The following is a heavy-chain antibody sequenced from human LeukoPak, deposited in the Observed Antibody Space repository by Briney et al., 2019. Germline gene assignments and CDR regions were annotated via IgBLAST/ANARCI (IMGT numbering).Heavy chain of an antibody. Sequence: PGGSLRLSCAASGFTFSSYGMHWVRQAPGKGLEWVAFIRYDGSNKYYADSVKGRFTISRDNSKNTLYLQMNSLRAEDTAVYYCARGQGGYYYGSGSIMWGRGTLVTVSS. J-gene: IGHJ2*01. D-gene: IGHD3-10*01. CDR2: IRYDGSNK. CDR1: GFTFSSYG. CDR3: ARGQGGYYYGSGSIM. V-gene: IGHV3-30*02.